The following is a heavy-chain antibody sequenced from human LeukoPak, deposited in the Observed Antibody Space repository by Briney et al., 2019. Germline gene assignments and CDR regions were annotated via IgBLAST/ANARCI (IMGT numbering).Heavy chain of an antibody. Sequence: PGGSLRLSCAVSGFTFSDHHMDWVRQAPGKGLEWVGRIRNKANSYTTEYAASVKGRFTVSRDDSKNSLYLQLNSLKTEDTAVYYCTIGTPSSGSSDFDYWGQGTLVTVSS. V-gene: IGHV3-72*01. D-gene: IGHD3-22*01. CDR1: GFTFSDHH. J-gene: IGHJ4*02. CDR3: TIGTPSSGSSDFDY. CDR2: IRNKANSYTT.